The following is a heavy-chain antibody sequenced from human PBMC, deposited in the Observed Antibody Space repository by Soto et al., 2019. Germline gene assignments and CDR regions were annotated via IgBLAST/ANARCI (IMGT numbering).Heavy chain of an antibody. CDR1: GYTFTSYG. D-gene: IGHD4-17*01. J-gene: IGHJ6*02. CDR3: ARVPMGGYGDHVHYYYYYGMDV. Sequence: ASVKVSCKASGYTFTSYGISWVRQAPGQGLEWMGWISAYNGNTNYAQKLQGRVTMTTDTSTSTAYMELRSLRSDDTAVYYCARVPMGGYGDHVHYYYYYGMDVWGQGTTVTVSS. V-gene: IGHV1-18*01. CDR2: ISAYNGNT.